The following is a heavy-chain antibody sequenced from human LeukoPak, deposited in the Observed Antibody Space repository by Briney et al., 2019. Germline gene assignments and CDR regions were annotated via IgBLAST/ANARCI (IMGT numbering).Heavy chain of an antibody. D-gene: IGHD6-19*01. V-gene: IGHV3-74*01. J-gene: IGHJ4*02. CDR2: INTDGSTT. Sequence: GGSLRLSCAASGFTFSSYWMHWVRHAPGKGLVWVSRINTDGSTTSSADSVKGRFTISRDNSKNTLYLQMNSLRAEDTAVYYCARGQWLVRDYFDYWGQGTLVTVSS. CDR3: ARGQWLVRDYFDY. CDR1: GFTFSSYW.